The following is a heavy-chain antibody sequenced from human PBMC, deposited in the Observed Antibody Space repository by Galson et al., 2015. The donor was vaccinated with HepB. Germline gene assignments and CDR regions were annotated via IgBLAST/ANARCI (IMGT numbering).Heavy chain of an antibody. J-gene: IGHJ4*02. D-gene: IGHD2-15*01. CDR1: GFTFSSYG. CDR2: ISYDGSNK. CDR3: AKGYCSGGSCYPAPFDY. V-gene: IGHV3-30*18. Sequence: SLRLSCAASGFTFSSYGMHWVRQAPGKGLECVAVISYDGSNKYYADSVKGRFTISRDNSKKTLYLQMNSLRAEDTAVYYCAKGYCSGGSCYPAPFDYWGQGTLVTVSS.